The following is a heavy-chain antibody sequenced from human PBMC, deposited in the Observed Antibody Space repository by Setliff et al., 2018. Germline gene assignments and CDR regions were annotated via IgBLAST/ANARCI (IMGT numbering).Heavy chain of an antibody. CDR2: INPDGSEK. V-gene: IGHV3-7*01. D-gene: IGHD6-13*01. J-gene: IGHJ4*02. Sequence: GGSLRLSCGASGFTYKNDWVSWVRQAPGKGLEWLASINPDGSEKYYVDSVKGRFTISRDNARNSLSLQMNSLRTEDTAVYYCVKDVVGYSSTWPKRDYLDYWGQGTLVTVSS. CDR3: VKDVVGYSSTWPKRDYLDY. CDR1: GFTYKNDW.